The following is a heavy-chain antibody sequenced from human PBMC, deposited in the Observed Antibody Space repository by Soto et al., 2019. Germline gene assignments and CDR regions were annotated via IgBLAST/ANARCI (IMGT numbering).Heavy chain of an antibody. D-gene: IGHD5-18*01. CDR1: GYTFTSYA. V-gene: IGHV1-3*01. Sequence: ASVKVSCKASGYTFTSYAMHWVRQAPGQRLEWMGWINAGNGNTKYSQKFQGRVTITRDTSASTAYMELSSLRSEDTAVYYCAEGSGYSYGFDYWGQGTLVTVSP. J-gene: IGHJ4*02. CDR3: AEGSGYSYGFDY. CDR2: INAGNGNT.